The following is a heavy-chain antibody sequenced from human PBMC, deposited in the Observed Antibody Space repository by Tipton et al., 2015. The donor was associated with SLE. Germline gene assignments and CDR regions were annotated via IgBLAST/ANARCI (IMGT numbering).Heavy chain of an antibody. CDR3: AGGNWNYDNY. V-gene: IGHV4-38-2*02. Sequence: LRLSCTVSGYSISSGYYWGWIRQPPGKGLEWIGSISHSGGTYYTPSLKSRLTMSVETSKNQFSLQLSSVTDADTAVYYCAGGNWNYDNYWGQGTLVTVSS. J-gene: IGHJ4*02. D-gene: IGHD1-7*01. CDR1: GYSISSGYY. CDR2: ISHSGGT.